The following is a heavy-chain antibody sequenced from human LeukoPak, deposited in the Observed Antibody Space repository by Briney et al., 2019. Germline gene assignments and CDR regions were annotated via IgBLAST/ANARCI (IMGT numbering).Heavy chain of an antibody. CDR1: GFTFSSFW. D-gene: IGHD3-10*02. V-gene: IGHV3-74*01. CDR3: AKDLGSGSYSDY. Sequence: GGSLRLSCAASGFTFSSFWMHWVRQAPGKGLVWVSRITSDGRSTSYADSVKGRFTISRDNSKNTLYLQMNSLRAEDTAVYYCAKDLGSGSYSDYWGQGTLVTVSS. J-gene: IGHJ4*02. CDR2: ITSDGRST.